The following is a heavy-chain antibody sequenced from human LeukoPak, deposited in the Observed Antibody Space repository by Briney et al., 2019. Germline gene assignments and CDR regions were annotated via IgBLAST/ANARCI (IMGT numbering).Heavy chain of an antibody. V-gene: IGHV4-59*11. CDR1: GCSISSHY. CDR2: IYYSGST. Sequence: SETLSLTCTVSGCSISSHYWSWIRQPPGKGLEWIGYIYYSGSTNYNPSLKSRVTISVDTSKNQFSLKLSSVTAADTAVYYCARDRYDILTGLNYYYYMDVRGKGTTVTVSS. D-gene: IGHD3-9*01. CDR3: ARDRYDILTGLNYYYYMDV. J-gene: IGHJ6*03.